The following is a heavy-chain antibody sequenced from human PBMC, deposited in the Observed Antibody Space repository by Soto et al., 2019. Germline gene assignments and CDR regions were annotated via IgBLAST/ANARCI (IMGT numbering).Heavy chain of an antibody. CDR1: GYTFTSYD. J-gene: IGHJ6*02. CDR2: MNPNSGNT. CDR3: ARSRAGSVGLDYYYYYGMDV. V-gene: IGHV1-8*01. Sequence: GGSVKVSCKASGYTFTSYDINWVRQATGQGLEWMGWMNPNSGNTGYAQKFQGRVTMTRNTSISTAYMELSSLRSEDTAVYYCARSRAGSVGLDYYYYYGMDVWGQGTTVTVSS. D-gene: IGHD6-19*01.